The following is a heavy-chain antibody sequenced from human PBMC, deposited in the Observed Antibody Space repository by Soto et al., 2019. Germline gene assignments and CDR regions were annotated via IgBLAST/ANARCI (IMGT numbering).Heavy chain of an antibody. V-gene: IGHV3-74*01. CDR3: ARVPTGGYDWV. CDR1: GFTFSTHW. J-gene: IGHJ4*02. Sequence: VQLLESGGGLIQPGGSLRLSCAASGFTFSTHWMHWVRQAPGKGLVWVSRINSDGSTTNYVDSVKGRFTISRDNAKNTVYLQMNSLRADDTAVYYCARVPTGGYDWVWGQGALVTVSS. D-gene: IGHD5-12*01. CDR2: INSDGSTT.